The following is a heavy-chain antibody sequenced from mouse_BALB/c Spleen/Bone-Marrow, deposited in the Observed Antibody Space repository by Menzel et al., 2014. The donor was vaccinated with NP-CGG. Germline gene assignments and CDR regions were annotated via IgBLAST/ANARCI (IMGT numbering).Heavy chain of an antibody. CDR2: IHYSAGT. Sequence: EVKLEESGPDLVKPSQSLSLTCTVTGYSITSGYSWHWIRQFPGNKLEWMGYIHYSAGTNCNPSLKSRISITRDTSKNQFFLQLNSVTTEDTATYYCARSNGYYAMDYWGQGTSVTVSS. CDR3: ARSNGYYAMDY. CDR1: GYSITSGYS. V-gene: IGHV3-1*02. J-gene: IGHJ4*01.